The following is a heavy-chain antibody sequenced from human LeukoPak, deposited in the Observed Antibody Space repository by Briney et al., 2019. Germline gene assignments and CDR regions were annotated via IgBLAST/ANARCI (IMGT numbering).Heavy chain of an antibody. D-gene: IGHD5-18*01. CDR2: IVDSEKI. V-gene: IGHV4-31*03. CDR1: GASVSSGRYY. CDR3: ASSYGSGWFDA. J-gene: IGHJ5*02. Sequence: SETLSLTCTVSGASVSSGRYYWSWIRQHPGKGLEWIAYIVDSEKIYYNPSLKSRLILSLDTSENQFSLNLSSMTAADTAVYFCASSYGSGWFDAWGQGTLVAVSS.